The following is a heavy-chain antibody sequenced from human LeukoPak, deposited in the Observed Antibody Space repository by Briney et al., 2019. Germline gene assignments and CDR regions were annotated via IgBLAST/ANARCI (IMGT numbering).Heavy chain of an antibody. CDR1: GFTFSSYA. CDR2: ISYDGSNK. V-gene: IGHV3-30*04. CDR3: ARELDY. Sequence: GGSLRLSCAASGFTFSSYAMHWVRQAPGKGLEWVAVISYDGSNKYYADSVKGRFTISRDNSKNTLYLQMNSLRAEDTAVYYCARELDYWGQGTLVTVSS. J-gene: IGHJ4*02.